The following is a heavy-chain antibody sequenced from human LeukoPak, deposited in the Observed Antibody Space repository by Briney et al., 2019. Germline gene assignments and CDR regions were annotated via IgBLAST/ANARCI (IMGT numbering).Heavy chain of an antibody. CDR2: IYPGDSDT. D-gene: IGHD3-3*01. V-gene: IGHV5-51*01. J-gene: IGHJ4*02. CDR1: GYTFSSYW. Sequence: GESLRISCKGSGYTFSSYWIGWVRQMPGKGLERMGIIYPGDSDTRYSPSLQGQVTISVDTSIGTAYLQWSSLKASDTAIYYCARQNDFRLDYWGQGTLVTVSS. CDR3: ARQNDFRLDY.